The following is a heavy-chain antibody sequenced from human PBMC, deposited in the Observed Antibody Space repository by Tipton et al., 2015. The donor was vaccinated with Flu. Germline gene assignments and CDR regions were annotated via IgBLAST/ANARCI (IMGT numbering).Heavy chain of an antibody. D-gene: IGHD6-19*01. J-gene: IGHJ4*02. V-gene: IGHV4-61*02. CDR3: ARGVDSSGWYDY. CDR2: IYTSGST. CDR1: GGSISSGSCY. Sequence: TLSLTCTVSGGSISSGSCYWSWIRQPAGKGLEWIGRIYTSGSTNYNPSLKSRVTISVDTSKNQFSLKLSSVTAADTAVYYCARGVDSSGWYDYWGQGTLVTVSS.